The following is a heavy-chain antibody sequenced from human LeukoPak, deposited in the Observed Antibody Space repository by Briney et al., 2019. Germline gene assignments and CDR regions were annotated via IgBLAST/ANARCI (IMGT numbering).Heavy chain of an antibody. CDR3: AKIPQVATVSVPNFDH. D-gene: IGHD2-21*01. V-gene: IGHV1-46*01. CDR1: GYTFINNW. Sequence: ASVKVSRKASGYTFINNWMHWVRQAPGQGLEWVGLINPTGTTTLYAQKFQGRVTLTRDMSTSTDYMELRSLKSEDTAVYYCAKIPQVATVSVPNFDHWGQGTLVTVSS. J-gene: IGHJ4*02. CDR2: INPTGTTT.